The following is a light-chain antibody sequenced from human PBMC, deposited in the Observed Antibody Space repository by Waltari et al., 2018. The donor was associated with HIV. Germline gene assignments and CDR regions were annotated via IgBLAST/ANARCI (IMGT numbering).Light chain of an antibody. Sequence: QTALTPPPPPSGSSGQSVTLPCPGPSRDVGVYNYISWYQQHPRKAPKLMIFEVTKRPSGVPDRFSGSKYGNTASLTVSGLQAEDEAVYYCCSYAGSDVVFGGGTKLTVL. CDR2: EVT. V-gene: IGLV2-8*01. CDR3: CSYAGSDVV. J-gene: IGLJ2*01. CDR1: SRDVGVYNY.